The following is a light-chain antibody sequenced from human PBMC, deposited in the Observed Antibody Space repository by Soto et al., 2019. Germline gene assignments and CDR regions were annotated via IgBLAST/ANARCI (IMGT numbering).Light chain of an antibody. CDR1: QTLSNSF. J-gene: IGKJ5*01. CDR2: NTS. Sequence: IVLTLSPGTLSLSPGQRATLVCRASQTLSNSFIAWYQQKHGQAPRLVIYNTSSRATGVPDRYSASGSGTDFNLTISRLETEDFAVFFCQQYGTSEIIFGQGTRLEIK. V-gene: IGKV3-20*01. CDR3: QQYGTSEII.